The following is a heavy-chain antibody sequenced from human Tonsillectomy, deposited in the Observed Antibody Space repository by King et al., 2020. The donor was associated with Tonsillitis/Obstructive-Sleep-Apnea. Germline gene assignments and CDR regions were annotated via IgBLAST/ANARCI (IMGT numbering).Heavy chain of an antibody. J-gene: IGHJ4*02. Sequence: QLQESGPGLVKPSETLSLTCTVSGGSISSSRYYWGWIRQPPGKGLEWIGSIYYNGSTYYNPSLKSRVTISVDTSKNQFSLKLSSVTAADTAVYYCARLSPYWSGGSCYPSALGYWGQGTLVTVSS. D-gene: IGHD2-15*01. V-gene: IGHV4-39*01. CDR1: GGSISSSRYY. CDR2: IYYNGST. CDR3: ARLSPYWSGGSCYPSALGY.